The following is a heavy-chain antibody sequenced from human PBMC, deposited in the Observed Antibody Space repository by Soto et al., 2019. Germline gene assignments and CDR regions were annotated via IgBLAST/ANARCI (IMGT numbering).Heavy chain of an antibody. D-gene: IGHD5-18*01. V-gene: IGHV4-59*08. Sequence: SETLSLTCTVSGGSISSYYWSWIRQPPGKRLEWIGYIYYSGSTNYNPSLKSRVTISVDTSKNQFSLKLYSVTAADTAVYYCARHAAWDTAMVYFDYWGQGTLVTVSS. J-gene: IGHJ4*02. CDR3: ARHAAWDTAMVYFDY. CDR2: IYYSGST. CDR1: GGSISSYY.